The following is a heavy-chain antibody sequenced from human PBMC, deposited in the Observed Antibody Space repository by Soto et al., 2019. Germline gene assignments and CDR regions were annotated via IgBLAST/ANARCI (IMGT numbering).Heavy chain of an antibody. Sequence: GSLRLSCAASGFTFSSYGMHWVRQAPGKGLEWVAVIWYDGSNKYYADSVKGRFTISRDNSKNTLYLQMNSLRAEDTAVYYCARDRCFLGTSCYTGYYGMDVWGQGTTVTVSS. V-gene: IGHV3-33*01. CDR1: GFTFSSYG. CDR3: ARDRCFLGTSCYTGYYGMDV. CDR2: IWYDGSNK. D-gene: IGHD2-2*02. J-gene: IGHJ6*02.